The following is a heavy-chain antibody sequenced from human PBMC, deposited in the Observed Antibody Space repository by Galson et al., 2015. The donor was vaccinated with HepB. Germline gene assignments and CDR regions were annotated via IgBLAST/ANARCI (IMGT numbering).Heavy chain of an antibody. CDR2: ISHTGGT. V-gene: IGHV4-31*02. CDR1: GFTFSNYG. J-gene: IGHJ5*02. D-gene: IGHD2/OR15-2a*01. Sequence: LRLSCAASGFTFSNYGMHWARQRPGKGLEWLGYISHTGGTYYNPSPGGRLTLSVDRWKNQFPLRLKSLTAADTAIYYCARTEEPTTLGGGGLLFDPWGQGTLVIVSS. CDR3: ARTEEPTTLGGGGLLFDP.